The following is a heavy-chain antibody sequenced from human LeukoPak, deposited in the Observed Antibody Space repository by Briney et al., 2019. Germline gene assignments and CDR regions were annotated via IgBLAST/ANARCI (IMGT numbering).Heavy chain of an antibody. CDR3: VAQGYNWNAYESLGYFDY. CDR1: GYTFTSYD. CDR2: MNPNSGNT. D-gene: IGHD1-20*01. Sequence: ASVKVSCKASGYTFTSYDINWVRQATGQGLEWMGWMNPNSGNTGYAQKFQGRVTMTRNTSISTAYMELSSLRFEDTAVYYCVAQGYNWNAYESLGYFDYWGQGTLVTVSS. J-gene: IGHJ4*02. V-gene: IGHV1-8*01.